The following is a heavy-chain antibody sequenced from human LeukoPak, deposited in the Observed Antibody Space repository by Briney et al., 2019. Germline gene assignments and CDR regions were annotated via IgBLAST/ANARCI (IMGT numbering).Heavy chain of an antibody. J-gene: IGHJ5*02. D-gene: IGHD6-13*01. V-gene: IGHV4-59*08. CDR1: GGSISSYY. CDR2: IYYSGST. Sequence: SETLSLTCTVSGGSISSYYWSWIRQPPGKGLEWIGYIYYSGSTNYNPSLKSRVTISVDTSKNQFSLKLSSVTAAGTAVYYCARQGSSNWFDPWGQGTLVTVSS. CDR3: ARQGSSNWFDP.